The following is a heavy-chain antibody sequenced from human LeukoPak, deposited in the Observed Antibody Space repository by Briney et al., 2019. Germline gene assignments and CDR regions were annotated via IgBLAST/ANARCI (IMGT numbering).Heavy chain of an antibody. D-gene: IGHD3-10*01. CDR3: ARDLGFGESLIYYYYGMDV. CDR2: IYSGGST. CDR1: GFTVSSNY. V-gene: IGHV3-66*01. J-gene: IGHJ6*02. Sequence: GGSLRLSCAASGFTVSSNYMSWVGQAPGKWLEWVSVIYSGGSTYYADSVKGRFTISRDNSKNTLYLQMNSLRAEDTAVYYCARDLGFGESLIYYYYGMDVWGQGTTVTVSS.